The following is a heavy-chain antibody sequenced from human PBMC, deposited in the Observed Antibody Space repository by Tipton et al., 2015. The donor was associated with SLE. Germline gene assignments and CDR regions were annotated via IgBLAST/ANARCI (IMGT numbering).Heavy chain of an antibody. CDR3: ARHTDYGGNSDSFDY. CDR1: GGSISSSSYY. D-gene: IGHD4-23*01. V-gene: IGHV4-39*01. Sequence: LRLSCTASGGSISSSSYYWGWIRQPPGKGLEWIGSIYYSGSTYYNPSLKSRVTISVDTSKNQFSLKLSSVTAADTAVYYCARHTDYGGNSDSFDYWGQGTLVTVSS. J-gene: IGHJ4*02. CDR2: IYYSGST.